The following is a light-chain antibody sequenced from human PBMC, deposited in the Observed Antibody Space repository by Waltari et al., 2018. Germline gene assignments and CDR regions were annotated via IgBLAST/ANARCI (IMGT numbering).Light chain of an antibody. CDR2: EVS. Sequence: QSALTQPPSASGSPGQSVTISCTGTSSDVGGYNYVSWYQQHPGKAPKLMIYEVSKRPAGLPDRVSGSRSGNTASLTVSGLQAEDEADYYCSSYAGSNNLVFGGGTKLTVL. V-gene: IGLV2-8*01. CDR3: SSYAGSNNLV. J-gene: IGLJ2*01. CDR1: SSDVGGYNY.